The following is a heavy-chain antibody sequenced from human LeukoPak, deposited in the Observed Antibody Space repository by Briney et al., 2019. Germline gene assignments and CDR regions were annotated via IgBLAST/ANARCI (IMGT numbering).Heavy chain of an antibody. CDR1: GFTFSSYS. CDR3: AKSGIIQGYYFYYMDV. Sequence: GGSLRLSCAASGFTFSSYSMNWVRQAPGKGLEWVSSISSSSSYIYYADSVKGRFTISRDNAKNSLYLQMNSLRAEDTALYYCAKSGIIQGYYFYYMDVWGKGTTVTISS. CDR2: ISSSSSYI. D-gene: IGHD5-18*01. J-gene: IGHJ6*03. V-gene: IGHV3-21*04.